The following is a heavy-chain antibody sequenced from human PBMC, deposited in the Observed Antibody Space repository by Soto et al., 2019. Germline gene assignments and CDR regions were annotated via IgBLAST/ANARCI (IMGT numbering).Heavy chain of an antibody. V-gene: IGHV4-34*01. CDR3: ARDKISGLFDY. Sequence: QVQLQQWGAGLLKPSETLSLTCAVYGGSFSGYYWTWIRQPPGTGLEWIGEINHSGSTNYNPSLNSRVTRSVDKSQNHCSLMVMSVTAADTAVYYCARDKISGLFDYWGQGTLVTVSS. J-gene: IGHJ4*02. CDR1: GGSFSGYY. CDR2: INHSGST.